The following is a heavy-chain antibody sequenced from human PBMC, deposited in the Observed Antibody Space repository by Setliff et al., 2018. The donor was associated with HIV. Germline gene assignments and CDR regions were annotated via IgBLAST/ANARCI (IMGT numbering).Heavy chain of an antibody. D-gene: IGHD3-3*01. CDR3: ARDVSWRVRTYIDY. J-gene: IGHJ4*02. CDR2: MKYDESNK. V-gene: IGHV3-30*02. Sequence: GGSLRLSCAASGFTFSAHGMHWVRQAPGKGLEWVAFMKYDESNKYYGDSVRGRFTISRDNAKNSLYLQMNSLRAEDTAVYYCARDVSWRVRTYIDYWGQGALVTVSS. CDR1: GFTFSAHG.